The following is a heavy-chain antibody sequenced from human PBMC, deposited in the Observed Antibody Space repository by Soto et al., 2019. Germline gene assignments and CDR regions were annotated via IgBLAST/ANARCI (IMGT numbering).Heavy chain of an antibody. CDR1: GYIFTSYN. CDR2: VNPDSGHT. D-gene: IGHD4-4*01. V-gene: IGHV1-8*02. J-gene: IGHJ6*03. CDR3: PTSPPFSNAALESLYYMDV. Sequence: QVQLVQSGAEVKKPGASVKVSCKASGYIFTSYNINWVRQAAGHGLEWMGWVNPDSGHTVYAQKFQDRVTMTRDTSIATSHMELRSLTPDDTAVYYCPTSPPFSNAALESLYYMDVWGKGAAVTVSS.